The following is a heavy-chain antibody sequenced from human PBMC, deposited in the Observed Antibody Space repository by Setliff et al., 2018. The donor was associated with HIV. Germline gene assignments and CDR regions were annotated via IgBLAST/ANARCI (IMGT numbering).Heavy chain of an antibody. V-gene: IGHV5-51*01. CDR3: ARAPNSPYYSNVWYADH. CDR1: GYSFTTYW. CDR2: LYPADSDT. D-gene: IGHD3-22*01. Sequence: PGESLKISCKTSGYSFTTYWIGWVRQMPGKGLEWMAILYPADSDTRCSPSFQSQVTVSADKSIGTAYLQWNSLKASDTALYFCARAPNSPYYSNVWYADHWGQGTLVTVSS. J-gene: IGHJ5*02.